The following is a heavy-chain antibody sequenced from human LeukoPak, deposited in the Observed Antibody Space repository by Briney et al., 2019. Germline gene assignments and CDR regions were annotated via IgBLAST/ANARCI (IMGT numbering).Heavy chain of an antibody. CDR1: GFTFDDYA. D-gene: IGHD6-13*01. Sequence: GRSLRLSCAASGFTFDDYAMHWVRQAPGKGLEWVSGISWNSGSIGYADSVKGRFTISRDNAKNSLYLQMNSLRAEDTALYYCAKDTCSSSWCGVDYWGQGTLVTVSS. CDR2: ISWNSGSI. CDR3: AKDTCSSSWCGVDY. V-gene: IGHV3-9*01. J-gene: IGHJ4*02.